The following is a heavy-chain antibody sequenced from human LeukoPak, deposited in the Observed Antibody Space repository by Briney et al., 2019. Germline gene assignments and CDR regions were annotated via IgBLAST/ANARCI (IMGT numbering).Heavy chain of an antibody. J-gene: IGHJ4*02. CDR2: ISSNGGST. Sequence: GSLRLSCAASGFTFSSYSMNWVRQAPGKGLEYVSAISSNGGSTYYANSVKGRFTISRDNSKNTLYLQMGSLRAEDTAVYYCARRPGGYSYGLYYWGRGTLVTVSS. V-gene: IGHV3-64*01. CDR1: GFTFSSYS. D-gene: IGHD5-18*01. CDR3: ARRPGGYSYGLYY.